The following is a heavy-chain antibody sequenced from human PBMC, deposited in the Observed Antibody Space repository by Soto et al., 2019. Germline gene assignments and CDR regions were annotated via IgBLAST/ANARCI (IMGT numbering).Heavy chain of an antibody. CDR2: IDPSDSYT. Sequence: GESLKISCKGSGYSFTSYWISWVCQMPGKGLEWMGRIDPSDSYTNYSPSFQGHVTISADKSISTAYLQWSSLRASDTAMYYCARQIYDSDSGPNFQYYFDSWGQGTLVTVSS. CDR1: GYSFTSYW. CDR3: ARQIYDSDSGPNFQYYFDS. V-gene: IGHV5-10-1*01. D-gene: IGHD3-22*01. J-gene: IGHJ4*02.